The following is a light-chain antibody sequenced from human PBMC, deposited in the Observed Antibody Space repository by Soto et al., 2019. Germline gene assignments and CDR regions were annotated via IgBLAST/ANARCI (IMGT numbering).Light chain of an antibody. CDR2: GNR. CDR3: QAYDYSLTASV. CDR1: SSNLGAGYD. V-gene: IGLV1-40*01. J-gene: IGLJ3*02. Sequence: QAVVTQPPSVSGAPGQRVTLSCTGNSSNLGAGYDVHWYQQLPGAAPKLVIFGNRNRPSGVPERFSGPKSGTSASLAITGLQAEDEADYYCQAYDYSLTASVFGGGTKVTVL.